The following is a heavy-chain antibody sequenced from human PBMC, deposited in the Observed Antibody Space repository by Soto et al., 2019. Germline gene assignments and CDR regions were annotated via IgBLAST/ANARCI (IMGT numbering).Heavy chain of an antibody. J-gene: IGHJ3*02. CDR1: SGSIGTYY. D-gene: IGHD1-26*01. V-gene: IGHV4-59*01. Sequence: QVQLLESGPGLVKPSETLSLTCTVSSGSIGTYYWNWIRQPPGKGLEWIAYIDYSGSTNSNPSLKSRLTISIDTSKNQFSLKLSSVTAADTGVYYCARGRRSSGRHDASDIWGQGTMVTVSS. CDR2: IDYSGST. CDR3: ARGRRSSGRHDASDI.